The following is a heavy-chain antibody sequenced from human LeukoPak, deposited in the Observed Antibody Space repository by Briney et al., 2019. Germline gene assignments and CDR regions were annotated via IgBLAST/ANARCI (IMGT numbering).Heavy chain of an antibody. CDR3: ARLNSNWFDP. J-gene: IGHJ5*02. V-gene: IGHV1-69*06. CDR2: IIPIFGTA. CDR1: GGTFSSYA. D-gene: IGHD1-7*01. Sequence: ASVKVSCKASGGTFSSYAISWVRQAPGQGLEWMGGIIPIFGTANYAQKFQGRVTITADKSTSTACMELSSLRSEDTAVYYCARLNSNWFDPWGQGTLVTVSS.